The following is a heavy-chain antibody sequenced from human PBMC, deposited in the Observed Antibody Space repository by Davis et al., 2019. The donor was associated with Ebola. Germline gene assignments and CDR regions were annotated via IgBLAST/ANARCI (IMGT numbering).Heavy chain of an antibody. CDR1: GFTFSSQT. CDR2: ISSGGSTI. CDR3: ARGDSGVTTNFYLQDY. Sequence: GESLKISCAASGFTFSSQTMNWVRQAPGKGLEWVSYISSGGSTIHYADSVKGRFTISRDNAKNSLYLQMNSLRDEDTAVYYCARGDSGVTTNFYLQDYWGQGTLVTVSS. V-gene: IGHV3-48*02. D-gene: IGHD4-11*01. J-gene: IGHJ4*02.